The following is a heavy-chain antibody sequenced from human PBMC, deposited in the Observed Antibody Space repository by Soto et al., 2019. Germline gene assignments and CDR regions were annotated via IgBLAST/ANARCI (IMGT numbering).Heavy chain of an antibody. CDR1: AYTFTSYY. D-gene: IGHD4-17*01. Sequence: ASVKVSCKASAYTFTSYYMHWVRQAPGQGLEWMGIINPSGGSTSYAQKFQGRVTMTRDTSTSTVYMELSSLRSEDTAVYYCATAEISGDLLFYWGQGTLVTVSS. V-gene: IGHV1-46*01. CDR3: ATAEISGDLLFY. CDR2: INPSGGST. J-gene: IGHJ4*02.